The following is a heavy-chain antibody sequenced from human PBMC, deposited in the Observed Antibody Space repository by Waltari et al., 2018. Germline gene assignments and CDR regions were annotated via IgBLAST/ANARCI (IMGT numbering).Heavy chain of an antibody. Sequence: QVQLVQSGAEVKKPGASVKVSCKASGYTFTGYYMHWVRPAPGQGLEWMGRINPNSGGTNYAKKFQGRVTMTRDTSISTAYMELSRLRSDDTAVYYCARVNWGPWGDAFDIWGQGTMVTVSS. V-gene: IGHV1-2*06. CDR2: INPNSGGT. CDR1: GYTFTGYY. J-gene: IGHJ3*02. CDR3: ARVNWGPWGDAFDI. D-gene: IGHD7-27*01.